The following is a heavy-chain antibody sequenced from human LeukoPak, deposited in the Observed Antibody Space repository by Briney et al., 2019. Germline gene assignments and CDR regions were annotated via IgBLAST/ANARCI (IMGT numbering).Heavy chain of an antibody. D-gene: IGHD4-17*01. CDR3: ARREPGDYGSYYFDY. CDR1: GYSFTSYW. J-gene: IGHJ4*02. Sequence: SGESLKISCKGSGYSFTSYWIGWVRQMPGKGLERMGIIYPGDSDTRYSPSFQGQVTVSADKSISTAYLQWSSLKASDTAMYYCARREPGDYGSYYFDYWGQGTLVTVSS. V-gene: IGHV5-51*01. CDR2: IYPGDSDT.